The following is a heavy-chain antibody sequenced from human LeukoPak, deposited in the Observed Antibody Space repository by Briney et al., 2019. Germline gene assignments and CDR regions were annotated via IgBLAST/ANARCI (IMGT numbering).Heavy chain of an antibody. CDR2: IYYSGST. CDR3: ASLVTIFGVVIIPERFDY. J-gene: IGHJ4*02. V-gene: IGHV4-59*08. Sequence: SETLSLTCTVSGGSISSYYWSWIRQPPGKGLEWIGYIYYSGSTNYNPSLKSRVTISVDTSKNQFSLRLSSVTAADTAVYYCASLVTIFGVVIIPERFDYWGQGTLVTVSS. D-gene: IGHD3-3*01. CDR1: GGSISSYY.